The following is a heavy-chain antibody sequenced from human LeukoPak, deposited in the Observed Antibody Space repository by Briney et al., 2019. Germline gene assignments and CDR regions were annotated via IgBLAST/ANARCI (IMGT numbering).Heavy chain of an antibody. Sequence: GASVKVSCKASGYTFTSYGISWVRQAPGQGLEWRGWISAYNGNTNYAQKLQGRVAMTTDTSTSTAYMELRSLRSDDTAVYYCARHYGSGSYYFYYGMDVWGQGTTVTVSS. V-gene: IGHV1-18*01. CDR2: ISAYNGNT. D-gene: IGHD3-10*01. CDR3: ARHYGSGSYYFYYGMDV. CDR1: GYTFTSYG. J-gene: IGHJ6*02.